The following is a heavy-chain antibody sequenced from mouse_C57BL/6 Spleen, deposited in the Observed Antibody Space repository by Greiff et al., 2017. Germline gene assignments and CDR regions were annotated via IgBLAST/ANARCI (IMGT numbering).Heavy chain of an antibody. CDR2: IDPSDSEP. V-gene: IGHV1-52*01. CDR1: GYTFTSYW. J-gene: IGHJ3*01. D-gene: IGHD2-4*01. CDR3: ARSGDYAAWFAY. Sequence: QVKLQQPGAELVRPGSSVQLSCKASGYTFTSYWMPWVKQRPIQGLEWIGNIDPSDSEPHSNQQFKDKATLTVDNSSSTAYMQLSSLTSEDAAVDYCARSGDYAAWFAYWGQGTLVTVSA.